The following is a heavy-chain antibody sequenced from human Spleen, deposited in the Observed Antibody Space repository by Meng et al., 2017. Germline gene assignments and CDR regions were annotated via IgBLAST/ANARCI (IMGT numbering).Heavy chain of an antibody. J-gene: IGHJ4*02. V-gene: IGHV3-30*04. D-gene: IGHD3-22*01. CDR2: ISYDGSQK. Sequence: GESLKISCAASEFTLSSYAMHWVRQAPGKGLEWVAIISYDGSQKYYADSVKGRFTISRDNSQNTLYLQLTSLRAEDTAVYYCASYYYDSSGYRNHWGQGTLVTVSS. CDR1: EFTLSSYA. CDR3: ASYYYDSSGYRNH.